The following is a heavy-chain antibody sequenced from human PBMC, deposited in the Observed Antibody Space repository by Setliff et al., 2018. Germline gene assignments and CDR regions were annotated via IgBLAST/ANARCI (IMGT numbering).Heavy chain of an antibody. Sequence: SVKVSCKASGGSFNNYPFNWVRQAPGQGLEWMGRIIPVFRTADYAPILQGRVTISADESTTTAYMELSSLKSDDTAVYYCARDTRDKFDSSGYYLSFDSWGQGTQVTVSS. V-gene: IGHV1-69*13. CDR2: IIPVFRTA. CDR1: GGSFNNYP. J-gene: IGHJ4*02. CDR3: ARDTRDKFDSSGYYLSFDS. D-gene: IGHD3-22*01.